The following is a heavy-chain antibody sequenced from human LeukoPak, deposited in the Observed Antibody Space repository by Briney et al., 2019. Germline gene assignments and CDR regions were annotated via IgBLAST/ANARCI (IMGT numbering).Heavy chain of an antibody. J-gene: IGHJ4*02. D-gene: IGHD3-22*01. Sequence: SETLSLTCTVSGGSISSYYWSWIRQPPGKGLEWIGYISYTGNANYNPSLRSRVTISVDASKNQFSLKLSSVTAADTAVYYCARPLNPHTSGPLDYWGQGTLVTVSS. CDR3: ARPLNPHTSGPLDY. CDR2: ISYTGNA. CDR1: GGSISSYY. V-gene: IGHV4-59*12.